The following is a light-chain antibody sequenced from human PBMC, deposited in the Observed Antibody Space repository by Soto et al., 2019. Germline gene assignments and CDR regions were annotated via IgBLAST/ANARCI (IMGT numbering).Light chain of an antibody. CDR3: QNYNSALFT. CDR2: GAH. V-gene: IGKV1-27*01. CDR1: QDISNY. Sequence: DIQMTQSPSSLSASVGDRVTITCRASQDISNYLAWYQQKPGKAPKLLIYGAHTLQSGVPSRFSGSGSGTDFTLTISSLQPEDFATYYCQNYNSALFTFGPGTKVDIK. J-gene: IGKJ3*01.